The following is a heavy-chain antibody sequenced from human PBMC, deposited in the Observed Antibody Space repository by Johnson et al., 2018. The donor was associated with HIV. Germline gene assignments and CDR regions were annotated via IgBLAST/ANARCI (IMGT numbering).Heavy chain of an antibody. Sequence: EVQLVESGGGLVQVGGSLRLSCAASGFTFTNAWMHWVRQAPGKGLEWVGRIKRKTDGETTDYTTPVKGRFTIPRDDSKNTLYLQMNSLKTEDTAVYYCATDVPSAPYYNAFDIWGQGTMVTVSS. CDR3: ATDVPSAPYYNAFDI. V-gene: IGHV3-15*01. CDR1: GFTFTNAW. D-gene: IGHD1-26*01. CDR2: IKRKTDGETT. J-gene: IGHJ3*02.